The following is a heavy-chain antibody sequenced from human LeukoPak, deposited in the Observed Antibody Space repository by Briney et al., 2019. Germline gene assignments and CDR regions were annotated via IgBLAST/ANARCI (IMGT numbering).Heavy chain of an antibody. CDR2: IYYSGST. V-gene: IGHV4-39*01. J-gene: IGHJ4*02. CDR1: GSSISSSSYY. CDR3: ASRYCSSTSCQRRSFDY. D-gene: IGHD2-2*01. Sequence: PSETLSLTCTVSGSSISSSSYYWGWIRQPPGKGLEWIGSIYYSGSTYYNPSLKSRVTISVDTSKNQFSLKLSSVTAADTAVYYCASRYCSSTSCQRRSFDYWGQGTLVTVSS.